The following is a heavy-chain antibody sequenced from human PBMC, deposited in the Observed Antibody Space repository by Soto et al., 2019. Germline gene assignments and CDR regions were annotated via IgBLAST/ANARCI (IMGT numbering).Heavy chain of an antibody. J-gene: IGHJ4*02. V-gene: IGHV1-46*02. CDR1: GYTFNRHY. CDR3: AKRRGVGLTRSSFDY. D-gene: IGHD1-26*01. CDR2: IDPSGGDT. Sequence: QVQLVQSGAEVRKPGASVKVSCKASGYTFNRHYIQWVRQAPGQGLEWMGMIDPSGGDTNYAKKFQGRDTLTSDTYTSTVYMELSSLRSEDTAVYYCAKRRGVGLTRSSFDYWGPGTLVIVSS.